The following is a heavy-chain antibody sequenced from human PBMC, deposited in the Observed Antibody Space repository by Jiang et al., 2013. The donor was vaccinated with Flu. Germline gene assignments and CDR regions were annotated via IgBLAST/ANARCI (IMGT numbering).Heavy chain of an antibody. CDR2: INAGNDNT. V-gene: IGHV1-3*01. J-gene: IGHJ5*02. Sequence: SGAEVKKPGASVKVSCKASGYTFTSYAMHWVRQAPGQRLEWMGWINAGNDNTKYSQKFQGRVTITRDTSASTAYMELSSLTSEDTAVYYCARGHSTVTTYNWFDPWGQGTLVTVSS. D-gene: IGHD4-17*01. CDR1: GYTFTSYA. CDR3: ARGHSTVTTYNWFDP.